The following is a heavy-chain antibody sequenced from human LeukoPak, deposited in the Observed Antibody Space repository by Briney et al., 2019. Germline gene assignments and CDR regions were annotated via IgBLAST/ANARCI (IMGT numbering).Heavy chain of an antibody. V-gene: IGHV4-4*07. CDR1: GGSISSYY. Sequence: PSETLFLTCTVSGGSISSYYWSWIRQPAGKGLEWIGRISTSGSPDYNPSLKSRVTMSIDTSKSQFSLRLTSVTAADTALYFCAREGRSSTPGYWGQGTLVTVSS. J-gene: IGHJ4*02. D-gene: IGHD2-15*01. CDR3: AREGRSSTPGY. CDR2: ISTSGSP.